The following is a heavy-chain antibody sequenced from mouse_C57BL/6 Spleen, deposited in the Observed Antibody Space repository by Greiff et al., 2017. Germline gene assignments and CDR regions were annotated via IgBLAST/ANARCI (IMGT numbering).Heavy chain of an antibody. CDR2: IWSDGST. CDR3: ARHDYDPYYYAMDY. CDR1: GFSLTSYG. V-gene: IGHV2-6-1*01. Sequence: VKVVESGPGLVAPSQSLSITCTVSGFSLTSYGVHWVRQPPGKGLEWLVVIWSDGSTTYNSALKSRLSISKDNSKSQVFLKMNSLQTDDTAMYYCARHDYDPYYYAMDYWGQGTSVTVSS. D-gene: IGHD2-4*01. J-gene: IGHJ4*01.